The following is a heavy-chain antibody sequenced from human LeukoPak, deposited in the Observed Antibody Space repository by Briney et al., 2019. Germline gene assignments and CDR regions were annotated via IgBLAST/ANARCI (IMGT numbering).Heavy chain of an antibody. CDR3: ARPCFAEGGGSCYATDY. D-gene: IGHD2-15*01. J-gene: IGHJ4*02. Sequence: GRSLRLSCAASGFTFSSYGMHWVRQAPGKGLEWVAVISYDGSNKYYADSVKGRFTISRDNSKNTLYLQMNSLRAEDTAVYYCARPCFAEGGGSCYATDYWGQGTLVTVSS. CDR1: GFTFSSYG. CDR2: ISYDGSNK. V-gene: IGHV3-30*03.